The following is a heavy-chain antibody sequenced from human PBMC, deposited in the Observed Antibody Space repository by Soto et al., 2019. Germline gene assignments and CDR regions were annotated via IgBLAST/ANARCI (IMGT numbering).Heavy chain of an antibody. V-gene: IGHV5-10-1*01. J-gene: IGHJ4*02. D-gene: IGHD6-19*01. Sequence: PGESLNISCKGSGYSFTSYWISWVRQMPGKGLEWMGRNDPSDSYTNYGPSFQGHVTISADKSISTAYLQWSSLQASDTAMYDCASLLSSSGWYRDSHYWGQGTLVTVSS. CDR1: GYSFTSYW. CDR3: ASLLSSSGWYRDSHY. CDR2: NDPSDSYT.